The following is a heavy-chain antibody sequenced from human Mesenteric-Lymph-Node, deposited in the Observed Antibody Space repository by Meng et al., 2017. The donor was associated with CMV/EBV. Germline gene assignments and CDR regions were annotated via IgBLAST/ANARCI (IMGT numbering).Heavy chain of an antibody. CDR1: GDTVSINSGA. J-gene: IGHJ4*02. D-gene: IGHD5-12*01. CDR3: ARGWLRSYFDY. V-gene: IGHV6-1*01. Sequence: ISGDTVSINSGAWNWIGQSPSRGLEWLGRAYYTSKWNNDYSQSVKGRITIIPDTSKNQFSLQLNSVTPEDSAVYYCARGWLRSYFDYWGQGTLVTVSS. CDR2: AYYTSKWNN.